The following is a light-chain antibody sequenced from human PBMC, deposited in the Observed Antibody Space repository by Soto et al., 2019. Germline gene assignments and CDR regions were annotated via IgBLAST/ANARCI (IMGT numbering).Light chain of an antibody. Sequence: EMVMTQSPATLSVSPGESATLSCRASQSLSGNLAWYQQKPGQAPRLIIHGASSRATGVPDRITGSGSGTDFTLSISRLEPEDFAVYYCQQYGGSTRTFGQGTKVDIK. CDR1: QSLSGN. CDR2: GAS. V-gene: IGKV3-20*01. J-gene: IGKJ1*01. CDR3: QQYGGSTRT.